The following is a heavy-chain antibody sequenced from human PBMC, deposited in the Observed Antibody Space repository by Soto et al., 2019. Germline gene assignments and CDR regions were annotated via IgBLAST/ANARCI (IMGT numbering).Heavy chain of an antibody. D-gene: IGHD4-17*01. V-gene: IGHV1-69*08. J-gene: IGHJ2*01. CDR1: GGTFSSYT. CDR3: ARDYGGTHWYFDL. Sequence: QVQLVQSGAEVKKPGSSVKVSCKASGGTFSSYTISWVRQAPGQGLEWMGRIIPILGIANYAQKFQGRVTITADKSTSTADMELSSLRSEDTAVYYCARDYGGTHWYFDLWGRGTLVTVSS. CDR2: IIPILGIA.